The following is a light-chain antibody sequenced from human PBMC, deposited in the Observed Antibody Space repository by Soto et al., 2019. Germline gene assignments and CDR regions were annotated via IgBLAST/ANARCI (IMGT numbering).Light chain of an antibody. CDR2: EVS. V-gene: IGLV2-14*01. CDR3: VSYTSCPAPL. Sequence: QSALTQPASVSGSPGQSITISCTGSSSDVGGYHYVSWYQQYPGEAPILVISEVSNPPSGVANRFSGSKCGNTASLTISVHQAEDEAYYYCVSYTSCPAPLFCGGTKLTVL. CDR1: SSDVGGYHY. J-gene: IGLJ2*01.